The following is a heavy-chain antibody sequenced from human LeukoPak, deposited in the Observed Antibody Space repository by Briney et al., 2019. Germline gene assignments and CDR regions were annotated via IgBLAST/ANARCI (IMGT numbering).Heavy chain of an antibody. J-gene: IGHJ4*02. CDR3: ARDRGSGSYWEGFDY. D-gene: IGHD3-10*01. CDR2: IKQDGSEK. Sequence: GGSLRLSCAASGFTFSSYWMSWVRQAPGKGLEWVANIKQDGSEKYYVDSVKGRFTIFRDNAKNSVYLQMNRLRAEDTAVYYCARDRGSGSYWEGFDYWGQGTLVTVSS. V-gene: IGHV3-7*01. CDR1: GFTFSSYW.